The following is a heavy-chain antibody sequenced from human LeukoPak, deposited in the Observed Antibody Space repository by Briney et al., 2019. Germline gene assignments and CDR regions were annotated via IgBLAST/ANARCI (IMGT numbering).Heavy chain of an antibody. J-gene: IGHJ4*02. CDR2: ISRHSGSI. CDR3: AKDGPLGSGYYSWYFDY. CDR1: GFTFDDHA. D-gene: IGHD3-22*01. V-gene: IGHV3-9*01. Sequence: GGSLRLSCAASGFTFDDHAMHWVRQAPGKGLEWVSGISRHSGSIGYADAVKGRFTISRDNAKNSLYLQMNSLRAEDTALYYCAKDGPLGSGYYSWYFDYWGQGTLVTVSS.